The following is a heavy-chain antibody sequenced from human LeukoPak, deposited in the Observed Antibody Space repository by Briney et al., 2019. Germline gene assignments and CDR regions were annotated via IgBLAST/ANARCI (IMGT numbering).Heavy chain of an antibody. CDR3: ARSPPRVYCSGGSCYSLDWFDP. V-gene: IGHV4-34*01. CDR2: INHSGST. Sequence: SETLSLTCAVYGGSFSGYYWSWIRQPPGKGLEWIGEINHSGSTNYNPSLKSRVTISVDTSKNQFSLKLSSVTAADTAVYYCARSPPRVYCSGGSCYSLDWFDPWGQGTPATVSS. D-gene: IGHD2-15*01. J-gene: IGHJ5*02. CDR1: GGSFSGYY.